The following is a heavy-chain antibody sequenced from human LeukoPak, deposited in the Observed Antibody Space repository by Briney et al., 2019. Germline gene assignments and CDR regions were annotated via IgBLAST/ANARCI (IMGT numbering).Heavy chain of an antibody. Sequence: SETLSLTCTVSGASVSSSDYYWGWIRQPPGMRLEWIGNLYFSGNPYYNPSLNGRATISVDTSKNQFSLKMRSVTAAGTAVYYCARLGSGYPTPDYWGQGTLVTVSS. CDR2: LYFSGNP. J-gene: IGHJ4*02. CDR3: ARLGSGYPTPDY. CDR1: GASVSSSDYY. V-gene: IGHV4-39*01. D-gene: IGHD6-19*01.